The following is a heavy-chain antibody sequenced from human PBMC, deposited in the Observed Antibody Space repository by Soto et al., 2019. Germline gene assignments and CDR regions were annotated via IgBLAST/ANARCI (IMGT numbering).Heavy chain of an antibody. CDR3: PGGGCTILVPLP. J-gene: IGHJ5*02. CDR2: INPNSGAT. V-gene: IGHV1-2*02. D-gene: IGHD3-3*01. Sequence: ASVKVSCKASGYNFTGYFIHWVRQAPRQGLERVGYINPNSGATKYAPRFQGRDTITSAASTRTAYMDLSNPSSDDTAAYYLPGGGCTILVPLPWGPGTLVTV. CDR1: GYNFTGYF.